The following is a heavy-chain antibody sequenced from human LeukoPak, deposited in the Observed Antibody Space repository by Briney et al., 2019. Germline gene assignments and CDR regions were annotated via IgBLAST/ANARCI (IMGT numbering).Heavy chain of an antibody. J-gene: IGHJ6*02. CDR3: ATASYCSSTSCYYYYGMDV. CDR2: ISAYNGNT. D-gene: IGHD2-2*01. Sequence: ASVKVSCKASGYTFTSYGISWVRQAPGQGLEWMGWISAYNGNTNYAQKLQGRVTMTTDTSTSTAYMELRSLRSDDTAVYYCATASYCSSTSCYYYYGMDVWGQGTTVTVSS. V-gene: IGHV1-18*01. CDR1: GYTFTSYG.